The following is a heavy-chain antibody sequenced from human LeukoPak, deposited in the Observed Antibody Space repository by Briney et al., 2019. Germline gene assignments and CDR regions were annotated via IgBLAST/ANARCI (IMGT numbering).Heavy chain of an antibody. J-gene: IGHJ4*02. CDR3: AKGAPGDYYDSSGFYSYFDY. CDR1: GFTFSSYG. V-gene: IGHV3-23*01. CDR2: ISGSGGST. D-gene: IGHD3-22*01. Sequence: GGSLRLSCAASGFTFSSYGMSWVRQAPGKGLEWVSAISGSGGSTYYADSVKGRFTISRDNSKNTLYLQMNSLRDEDTAVYYCAKGAPGDYYDSSGFYSYFDYWGQGTLVTVSS.